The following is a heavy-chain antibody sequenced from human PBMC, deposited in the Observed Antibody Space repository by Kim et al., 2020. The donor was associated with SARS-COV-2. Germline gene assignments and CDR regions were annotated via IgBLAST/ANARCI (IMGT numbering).Heavy chain of an antibody. J-gene: IGHJ4*02. CDR1: GFTFSSYA. CDR3: AKGIAVAGTDYFDY. Sequence: GGSLRLSCAASGFTFSSYAMSWVRQAPGKGLEWVSAISGSGGSTYYTDSVKCRFTISRDNSKNTLYLQMNSLRAEDTAVYYCAKGIAVAGTDYFDYWGQGTLVTVSS. D-gene: IGHD6-19*01. CDR2: ISGSGGST. V-gene: IGHV3-23*01.